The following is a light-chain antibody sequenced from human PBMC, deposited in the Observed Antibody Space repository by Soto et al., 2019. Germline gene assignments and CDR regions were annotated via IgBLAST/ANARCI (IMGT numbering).Light chain of an antibody. CDR3: QQYTNFPLT. CDR2: DAP. Sequence: DIQMTQSPSTLSASVGDRVTITCRASQSISSWLAWYQQKPGKAPKLLIYDAPSLESGVPSRFSGSESGTEFTLTISGLHAEDSATYYCQQYTNFPLTFGGGTKVDIK. CDR1: QSISSW. J-gene: IGKJ4*01. V-gene: IGKV1-5*01.